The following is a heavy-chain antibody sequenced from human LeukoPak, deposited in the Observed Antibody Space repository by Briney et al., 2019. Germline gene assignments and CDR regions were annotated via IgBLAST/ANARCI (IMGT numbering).Heavy chain of an antibody. CDR3: ARAPSEIGGYYPEYFRH. J-gene: IGHJ1*01. V-gene: IGHV3-74*01. CDR1: GFTFSTYW. CDR2: IKSDGST. D-gene: IGHD3-22*01. Sequence: GGSLRLSCAASGFTFSTYWMHWVRQAPGKGLVWVSRIKSDGSTNYADSVKGRFTISRDNAKNTVSLQMNSLRPEDSGVYYCARAPSEIGGYYPEYFRHWGQGTLVTVSS.